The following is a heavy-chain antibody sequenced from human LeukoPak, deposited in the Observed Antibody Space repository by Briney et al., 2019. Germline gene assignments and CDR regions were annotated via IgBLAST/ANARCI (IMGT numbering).Heavy chain of an antibody. J-gene: IGHJ5*02. D-gene: IGHD6-13*01. V-gene: IGHV4-38-2*02. CDR3: ALQGAAADYNWFDP. CDR1: GYSISSGYY. CDR2: IYHSGST. Sequence: SETLSLTCTVSGYSISSGYYWGWVRQPPGKGLEWIGSIYHSGSTFYNPSLKSRVTISVDTSKNQFSLKLSSVTAADTAVYYCALQGAAADYNWFDPWGQGTLVTVSS.